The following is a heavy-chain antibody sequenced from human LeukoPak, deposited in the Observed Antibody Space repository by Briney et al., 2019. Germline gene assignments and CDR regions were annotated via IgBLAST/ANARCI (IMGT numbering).Heavy chain of an antibody. V-gene: IGHV4-59*01. CDR3: ARAGRWEGRPHAFDI. J-gene: IGHJ3*02. D-gene: IGHD1-26*01. Sequence: SETLSLTCTVSGGSISSYYWNWIRQPPGKGLEWIGYIYYSGITNYNPSLKSRVTISVDTSKSQFSLKLSSVTAADTALYYCARAGRWEGRPHAFDIWGQGTMVTVSS. CDR1: GGSISSYY. CDR2: IYYSGIT.